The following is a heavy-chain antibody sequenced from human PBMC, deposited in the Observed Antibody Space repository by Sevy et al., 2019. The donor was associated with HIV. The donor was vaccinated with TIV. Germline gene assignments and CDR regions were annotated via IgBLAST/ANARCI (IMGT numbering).Heavy chain of an antibody. J-gene: IGHJ4*02. CDR1: GFTFSTYG. CDR2: IWYDGGFK. V-gene: IGHV3-33*01. D-gene: IGHD3-22*01. Sequence: GGSLRLSCAASGFTFSTYGMHWVRQAPGKGLEWVAAIWYDGGFKFNEDSVEGRFTISRDNSKNTVFLQMNSLRAEDTAVYYCARGRYDSSDYHTNTNFDYWAQGTLVTVSS. CDR3: ARGRYDSSDYHTNTNFDY.